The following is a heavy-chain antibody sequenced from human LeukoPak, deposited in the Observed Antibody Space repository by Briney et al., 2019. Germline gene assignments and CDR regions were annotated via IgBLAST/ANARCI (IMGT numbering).Heavy chain of an antibody. J-gene: IGHJ4*02. CDR2: IYYSGST. Sequence: TSETLSLTCTVSGGSISSGDYYWSWIRQPPGKGLEWIGYIYYSGSTYYNPSLKSRVTISVDTSKNQFSLKLSSVTAADTAVYYCARVANHYDFWSGLGSPYYFDYWGQGTLVTVSS. D-gene: IGHD3-3*01. V-gene: IGHV4-30-4*08. CDR1: GGSISSGDYY. CDR3: ARVANHYDFWSGLGSPYYFDY.